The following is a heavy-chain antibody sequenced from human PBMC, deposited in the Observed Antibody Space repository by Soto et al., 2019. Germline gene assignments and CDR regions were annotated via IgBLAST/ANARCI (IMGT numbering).Heavy chain of an antibody. CDR2: IYWDDDK. CDR1: GFSLSSSGVG. V-gene: IGHV2-5*02. J-gene: IGHJ4*02. D-gene: IGHD2-21*01. Sequence: QITLKESGPTLVKPTQTLTLTCTFSGFSLSSSGVGVGWIRQPPGKALEWLTFIYWDDDKRYSPSLKSRLTITTYTSNNHLVLTLTNMDPVDTATYYCARLVAAGITYYFDSWGQGTLLTVSS. CDR3: ARLVAAGITYYFDS.